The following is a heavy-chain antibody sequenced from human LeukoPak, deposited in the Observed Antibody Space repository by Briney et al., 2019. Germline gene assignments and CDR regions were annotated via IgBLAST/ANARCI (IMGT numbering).Heavy chain of an antibody. CDR1: GGSISSYY. CDR3: ARYPFDGYNYYFDY. CDR2: IYYSGST. V-gene: IGHV4-59*01. Sequence: SETLSLTCTVSGGSISSYYWSWIRQPPGKGLEWIGYIYYSGSTKYNPSLRSRVTISVDTSKNQFSLRLSSVTAADTAVYYCARYPFDGYNYYFDYWGQGTLVTVSS. J-gene: IGHJ4*02. D-gene: IGHD5-24*01.